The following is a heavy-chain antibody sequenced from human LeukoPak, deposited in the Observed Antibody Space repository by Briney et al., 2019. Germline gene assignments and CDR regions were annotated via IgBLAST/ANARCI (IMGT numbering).Heavy chain of an antibody. D-gene: IGHD5-12*01. Sequence: GGSLRLSCAVSGFTFSSQAMSWVRQAPGRGLEWVSGISGSGSSTYYADSVKGRFTISRDNSKNTVYLQMNSLRPEDTAMYYCAREGGYVFDYWGQGTLVTVSS. J-gene: IGHJ4*02. CDR1: GFTFSSQA. CDR2: ISGSGSST. V-gene: IGHV3-23*01. CDR3: AREGGYVFDY.